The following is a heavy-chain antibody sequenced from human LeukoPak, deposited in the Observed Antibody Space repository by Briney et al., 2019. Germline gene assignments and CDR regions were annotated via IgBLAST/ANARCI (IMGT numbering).Heavy chain of an antibody. D-gene: IGHD5-12*01. CDR1: GFNFDEYG. Sequence: GGSLRLSCAASGFNFDEYGMIWVRQGLGKGLEWVSGINWNGDSTGYADSVKGRFAISRDNAKNSLYLQMNSLRAEDTALYYCARGGRGSWGQGTPVTVSS. CDR3: ARGGRGS. J-gene: IGHJ4*02. V-gene: IGHV3-20*04. CDR2: INWNGDST.